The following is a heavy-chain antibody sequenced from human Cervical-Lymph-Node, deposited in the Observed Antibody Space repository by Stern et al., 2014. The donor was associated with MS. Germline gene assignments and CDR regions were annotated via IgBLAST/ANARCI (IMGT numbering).Heavy chain of an antibody. CDR1: AACITSGRYS. D-gene: IGHD3-3*01. Sequence: QVQLQESGPGLVTPSQPLSPTPTVSAACITSGRYSWSWIRQPPWKGLEWIGYISYIGTTNYYASLKSRVTISRDTFKNQFSLNLNFVTAADTAVYFGARDGRFVGVPTTSATVFDSTDVWGLGT. J-gene: IGHJ6*01. CDR3: ARDGRFVGVPTTSATVFDSTDV. CDR2: ISYIGTT. V-gene: IGHV4-61*01.